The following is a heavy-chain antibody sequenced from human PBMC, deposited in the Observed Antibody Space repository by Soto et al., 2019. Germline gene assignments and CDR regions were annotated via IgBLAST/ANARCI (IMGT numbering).Heavy chain of an antibody. CDR1: GYTYTNLD. V-gene: IGHV1-8*01. J-gene: IGHJ5*02. CDR2: MNPHSDT. CDR3: ARYQIGEGFTA. Sequence: QVQLVQYGAEVKRPGASVKVSCKASGYTYTNLDISWVRQASGQGLEWMGWMNPHSDTGFAQKFQGRVTLTRDTPTSTVYMELTSLRFDDTAVYYCARYQIGEGFTAWGQGTPVTVSS.